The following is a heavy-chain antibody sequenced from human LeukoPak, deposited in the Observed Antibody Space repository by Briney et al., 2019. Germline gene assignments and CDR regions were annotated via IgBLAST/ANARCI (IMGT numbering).Heavy chain of an antibody. CDR2: INPNSGGT. CDR3: ARGPIWFGESIDY. Sequence: ASVKVSCKASGYTFTGYYMHWVRQAPGQGLEWMGWINPNSGGTNYAQKFQGRVTMTRDTSISTAYMELSRLRSDDTAVYYCARGPIWFGESIDYWGQGTLVTVSS. D-gene: IGHD3-10*01. J-gene: IGHJ4*02. CDR1: GYTFTGYY. V-gene: IGHV1-2*02.